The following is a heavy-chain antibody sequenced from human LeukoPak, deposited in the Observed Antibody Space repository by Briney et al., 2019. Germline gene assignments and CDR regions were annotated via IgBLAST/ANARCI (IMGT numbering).Heavy chain of an antibody. V-gene: IGHV4-39*01. D-gene: IGHD2-15*01. CDR3: ARHDHLLPFDY. Sequence: SETLSLTCTVSGGSISSSSYYWGWIRQPPGKGLEWTGSIYYSGSTYYNPSLKSRVTISVDTSKNQFSLKLSSVTAADTAVYYCARHDHLLPFDYWGQGTLVTVSS. CDR2: IYYSGST. CDR1: GGSISSSSYY. J-gene: IGHJ4*02.